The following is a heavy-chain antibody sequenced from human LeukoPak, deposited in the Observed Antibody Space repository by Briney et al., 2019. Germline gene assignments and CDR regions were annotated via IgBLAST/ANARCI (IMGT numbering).Heavy chain of an antibody. V-gene: IGHV3-21*01. CDR1: GFNFTNYN. Sequence: SGGSLRLSCAASGFNFTNYNMNWVRQAPGKGLEWVSSIHSSSGSIYYADSMKGRFTISRDNSKNTLSLQMNSLRADDTAVYYCASTYDYDSSGYYPFDYWGQGTRVTVSS. D-gene: IGHD3-22*01. J-gene: IGHJ4*02. CDR2: IHSSSGSI. CDR3: ASTYDYDSSGYYPFDY.